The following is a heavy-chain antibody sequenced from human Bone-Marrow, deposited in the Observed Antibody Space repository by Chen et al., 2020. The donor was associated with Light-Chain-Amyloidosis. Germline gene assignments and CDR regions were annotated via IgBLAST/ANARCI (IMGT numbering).Heavy chain of an antibody. CDR3: ARLDYYDNSVYYERLND. CDR2: ISGSNKYI. Sequence: EVQLVESGGGLVKPGGSLRLSCATSGFTFRKYCFSWVRQAPGKGLEWVSSISGSNKYIFYANSGKGRFTSTKDNGERSVYLQMNSLRVEDTAVYYCARLDYYDNSVYYERLNDWGQGTLVTVSS. V-gene: IGHV3-21*01. J-gene: IGHJ4*02. D-gene: IGHD3-22*01. CDR1: GFTFRKYC.